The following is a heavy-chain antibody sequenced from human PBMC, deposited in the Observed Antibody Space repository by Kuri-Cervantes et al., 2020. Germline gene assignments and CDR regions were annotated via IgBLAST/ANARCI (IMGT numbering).Heavy chain of an antibody. V-gene: IGHV1-2*04. D-gene: IGHD3-3*01. Sequence: ASVKVSCKASGYTFTGYYMHWVRQAPGQGLEWMGWINPNSGGTNYAQKFQGWVTMTRNTSISTAYMELSSLRSEDTAVYYCARVSPDFWSYYFDYWGQGTLVTVSS. CDR3: ARVSPDFWSYYFDY. J-gene: IGHJ4*02. CDR2: INPNSGGT. CDR1: GYTFTGYY.